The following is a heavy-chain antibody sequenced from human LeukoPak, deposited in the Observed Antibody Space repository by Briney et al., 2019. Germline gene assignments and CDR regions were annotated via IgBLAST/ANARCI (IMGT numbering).Heavy chain of an antibody. J-gene: IGHJ6*02. D-gene: IGHD2-2*01. CDR3: ARDRGCSSSSCSFNGMDV. Sequence: PGGSLRLSCAASGFTVSSNYMSWVRQAPGKGLEWVSSISTSSSYIYYADSVKGRFTISRDNAKNSLYLQMNSLRAEDTAVYYCARDRGCSSSSCSFNGMDVWGQGTTVTVSS. V-gene: IGHV3-21*01. CDR1: GFTVSSNY. CDR2: ISTSSSYI.